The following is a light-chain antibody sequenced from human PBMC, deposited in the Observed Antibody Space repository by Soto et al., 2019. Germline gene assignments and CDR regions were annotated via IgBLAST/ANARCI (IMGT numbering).Light chain of an antibody. CDR2: DAS. CDR3: QQYDNLPLT. V-gene: IGKV1-33*01. CDR1: QDISNY. Sequence: DLPMTQSPSSLSASVGDRVTITCQASQDISNYLNWYQQKPGKAHKLLIYDASNLETGVPSRFSGSGSGTDFTFTISSLQPEDIATYYCQQYDNLPLTFGGGTKVEIK. J-gene: IGKJ4*01.